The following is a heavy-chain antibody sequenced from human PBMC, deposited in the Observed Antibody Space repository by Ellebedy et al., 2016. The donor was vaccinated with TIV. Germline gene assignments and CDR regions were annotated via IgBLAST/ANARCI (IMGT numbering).Heavy chain of an antibody. CDR3: ASRFRDRHYGLDV. V-gene: IGHV4-34*01. Sequence: MPSETLSLTCAVYGGSFRDYYWGWIRQPPGTGLEWIGEINHSGSSNYNPSLESRVTISVDPAKNHFSLRLYSMTVADAAVYFCASRFRDRHYGLDVWGQGTTVTVSS. CDR2: INHSGSS. D-gene: IGHD2-21*01. CDR1: GGSFRDYY. J-gene: IGHJ6*02.